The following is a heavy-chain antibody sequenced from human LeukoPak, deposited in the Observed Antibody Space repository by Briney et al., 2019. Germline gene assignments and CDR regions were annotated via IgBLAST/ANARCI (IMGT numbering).Heavy chain of an antibody. CDR1: GFTVSTYY. CDR3: ARGLGYCTSTTCLLPFDY. V-gene: IGHV3-53*01. Sequence: GGSLRLSCAASGFTVSTYYMTWVRQAPGKGLECVSAIYSGGSTYYADSVKGRFTVSRDNSKNTLYLQMNSLRAEDTAMYYRARGLGYCTSTTCLLPFDYWGQGTLVTVSS. CDR2: IYSGGST. J-gene: IGHJ4*02. D-gene: IGHD2-2*01.